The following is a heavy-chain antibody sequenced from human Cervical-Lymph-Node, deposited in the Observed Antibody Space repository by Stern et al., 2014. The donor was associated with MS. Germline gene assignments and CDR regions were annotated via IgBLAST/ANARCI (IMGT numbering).Heavy chain of an antibody. CDR3: ARDGAAAGNWFDP. CDR1: GASVSSAGYY. V-gene: IGHV4-31*03. Sequence: VQLQESGPGLVKPSQTLSLTCTVSGASVSSAGYYWSWIRQHPGKGLEWIGNIYYTGRTFYNPSLKSRTTISIDASQNQFSLKVNSVTAADAAVYYCARDGAAAGNWFDPWGQGTLVTVSS. J-gene: IGHJ5*02. D-gene: IGHD6-13*01. CDR2: IYYTGRT.